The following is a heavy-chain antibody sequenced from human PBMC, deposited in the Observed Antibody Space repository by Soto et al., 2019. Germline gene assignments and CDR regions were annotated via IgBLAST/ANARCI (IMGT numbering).Heavy chain of an antibody. CDR2: VFPGGPT. D-gene: IGHD3-10*01. Sequence: QVQLQESGPGLVKPSETLSLICTVSGDPITSYFWTWLRQPAGKGLEWIGHVFPGGPTSHNSSLKSRVSTSIDTSKNQFSLTLTSVTAADTAVYYCARTLSGFTYGSRQFYFDYWGQGTLVTVAS. CDR3: ARTLSGFTYGSRQFYFDY. CDR1: GDPITSYF. J-gene: IGHJ4*02. V-gene: IGHV4-4*07.